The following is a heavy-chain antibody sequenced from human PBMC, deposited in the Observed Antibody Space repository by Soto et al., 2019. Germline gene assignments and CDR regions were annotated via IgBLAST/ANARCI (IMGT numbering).Heavy chain of an antibody. CDR2: IKQVGSAK. CDR1: GFTFSSSW. V-gene: IGHV3-7*03. CDR3: ARDLGVLLWFGELDY. D-gene: IGHD3-10*01. Sequence: VGSLRLSCAASGFTFSSSWMSWVRQAPGKGLEWVANIKQVGSAKYYVDSVKGRFTISRDNAKNSLYLQMNSLRAEDTAVYYCARDLGVLLWFGELDYWGQGTLVTVSS. J-gene: IGHJ4*02.